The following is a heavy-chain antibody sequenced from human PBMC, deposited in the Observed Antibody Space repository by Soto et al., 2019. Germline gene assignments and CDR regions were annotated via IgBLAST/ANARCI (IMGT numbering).Heavy chain of an antibody. D-gene: IGHD4-17*01. Sequence: SETLSLTCLVTGFPISSPYSWGWIRQPPGKGLEWIGSISHTGTTSYSPSLTSRVSISVDTSKNQVSLKLTSVTAADTAVYFCARVTMVIRDSDHFGVDVWGHGTTVTVSS. CDR3: ARVTMVIRDSDHFGVDV. J-gene: IGHJ6*02. CDR2: ISHTGTT. V-gene: IGHV4-38-2*02. CDR1: GFPISSPYS.